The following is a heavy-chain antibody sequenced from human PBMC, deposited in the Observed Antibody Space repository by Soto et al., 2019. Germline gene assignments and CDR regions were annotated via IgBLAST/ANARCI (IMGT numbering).Heavy chain of an antibody. V-gene: IGHV3-23*01. D-gene: IGHD1-26*01. Sequence: PGGSLRLSWAASGFTIRNYVMSWVRQAPGKGLEWVSGITASGGGTDYADSVKGRFTISRDNAKNTLYLQMNSLRAEDTAVYYCVRDDIGVGIDYWGLGTLVTVSS. CDR2: ITASGGGT. J-gene: IGHJ4*02. CDR1: GFTIRNYV. CDR3: VRDDIGVGIDY.